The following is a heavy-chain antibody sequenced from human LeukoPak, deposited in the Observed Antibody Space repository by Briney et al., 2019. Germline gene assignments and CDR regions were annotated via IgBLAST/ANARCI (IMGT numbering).Heavy chain of an antibody. Sequence: GGTLRLSCAASGFTFSSYGLSWVRQAPGKGLEWVSGISGSGSSTNYADSVKGRFTISRDNSKNTLYLQMNSLRAEDTAVYYCAKETSRIGGSMASFDYWGQGTLVTVSS. CDR3: AKETSRIGGSMASFDY. D-gene: IGHD1-26*01. CDR2: ISGSGSST. CDR1: GFTFSSYG. V-gene: IGHV3-23*01. J-gene: IGHJ4*02.